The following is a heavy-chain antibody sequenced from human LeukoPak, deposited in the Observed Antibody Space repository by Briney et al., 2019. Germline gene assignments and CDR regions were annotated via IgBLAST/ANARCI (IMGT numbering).Heavy chain of an antibody. D-gene: IGHD6-13*01. V-gene: IGHV3-74*01. CDR1: GLTLGSYW. Sequence: PGGSLRLSCAASGLTLGSYWMHWVRQAPGKGLVWVSRINTDGSSVSYADSVKGRFTISRDNAKNTLYLQMNSLRAEDTAVYCCARDARIAIAGSGYYYYGMDVWGKGTPVTVSS. CDR3: ARDARIAIAGSGYYYYGMDV. J-gene: IGHJ6*04. CDR2: INTDGSSV.